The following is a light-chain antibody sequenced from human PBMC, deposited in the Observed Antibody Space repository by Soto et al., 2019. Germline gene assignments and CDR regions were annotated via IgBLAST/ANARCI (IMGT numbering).Light chain of an antibody. J-gene: IGKJ5*01. CDR2: VAS. CDR1: QSVSSSY. V-gene: IGKV3-20*01. CDR3: QQYGSSPIT. Sequence: EIVLTQSPGTLSLSPGERATLSCRASQSVSSSYLAWYQQRPGQAPRLLIYVASNRATGTPDRFSGNGSGTDFTLTISRLEPEDFAVYYCQQYGSSPITFGQGTRLEIK.